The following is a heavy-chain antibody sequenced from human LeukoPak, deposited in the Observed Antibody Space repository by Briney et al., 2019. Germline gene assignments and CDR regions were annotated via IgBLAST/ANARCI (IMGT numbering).Heavy chain of an antibody. V-gene: IGHV4-30-2*01. J-gene: IGHJ4*02. Sequence: SESLSLTCPVSAGSISSGGSSWSWLRQPPGKGLEWSGYIYHSGSTYYNPSLKSRVTISEDRTKHQFSQKLSSVPAADTAVYYCARIHYGDYFDYWGQGTLVTVSS. CDR1: AGSISSGGSS. CDR2: IYHSGST. D-gene: IGHD4-17*01. CDR3: ARIHYGDYFDY.